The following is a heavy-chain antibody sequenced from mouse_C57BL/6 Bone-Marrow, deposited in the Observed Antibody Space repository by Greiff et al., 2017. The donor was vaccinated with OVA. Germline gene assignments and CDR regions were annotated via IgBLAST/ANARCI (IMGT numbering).Heavy chain of an antibody. J-gene: IGHJ1*03. CDR2: IYPYNGVS. V-gene: IGHV1-31*01. CDR3: ARRDYGSSYWYFDV. Sequence: EVKVEESGPELVKPGASVKISCKASGYSFTGYYMHWVKQSHGNILDWIGYIYPYNGVSSYNQKFKGKATLTVDKSSSTAYMELRSLTSEDSAVYYCARRDYGSSYWYFDVWGTGTTVTVSS. CDR1: GYSFTGYY. D-gene: IGHD1-1*01.